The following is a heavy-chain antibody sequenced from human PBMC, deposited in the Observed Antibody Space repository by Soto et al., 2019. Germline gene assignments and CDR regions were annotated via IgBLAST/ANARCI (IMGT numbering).Heavy chain of an antibody. J-gene: IGHJ4*02. D-gene: IGHD2-2*01. V-gene: IGHV1-69*14. Sequence: QVQLVQSGAEVKKPGSSVKVSCKASGGTFSSYAISWVRQAPGQGLEWMGGIIPIFGTANYAQKFQGRVTIPADKSTSTANMELSSLRSEATAVYYWARASRRYCISTSCSDFDYWGQGTLVTVSS. CDR2: IIPIFGTA. CDR1: GGTFSSYA. CDR3: ARASRRYCISTSCSDFDY.